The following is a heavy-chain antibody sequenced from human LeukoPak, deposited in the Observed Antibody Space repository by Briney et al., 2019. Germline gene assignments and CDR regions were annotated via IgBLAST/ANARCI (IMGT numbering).Heavy chain of an antibody. V-gene: IGHV1-46*01. Sequence: ASVKVSCKASGYTFTSYYMHWVRQAPGQGLEWMGIINPGGGSTSYAQKFQGRVTMTRDMSTSTVYMELSSLRSEDAAVYYCARDLSHTQWLATDFDYWGQGTLVTVSS. D-gene: IGHD6-19*01. J-gene: IGHJ4*02. CDR3: ARDLSHTQWLATDFDY. CDR1: GYTFTSYY. CDR2: INPGGGST.